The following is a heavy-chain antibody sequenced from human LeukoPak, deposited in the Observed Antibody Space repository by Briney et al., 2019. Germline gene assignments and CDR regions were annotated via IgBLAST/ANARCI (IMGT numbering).Heavy chain of an antibody. V-gene: IGHV3-53*01. CDR3: ARYEYGSGSYGSFDP. CDR2: IYSGGST. D-gene: IGHD3-10*01. Sequence: GGSLRLSCAASGFTVSSNYMSWVRQAPGKGLEWVSVIYSGGSTYYADSVKGRFTISRDNSKNTLYLQMNSLRAEDAAVYYCARYEYGSGSYGSFDPWGQGTLVTVSS. J-gene: IGHJ5*02. CDR1: GFTVSSNY.